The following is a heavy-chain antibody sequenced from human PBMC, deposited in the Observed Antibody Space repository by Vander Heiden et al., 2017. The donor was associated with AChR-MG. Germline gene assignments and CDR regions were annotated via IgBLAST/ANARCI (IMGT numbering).Heavy chain of an antibody. CDR3: ARDPNSGINRYYYYMDV. V-gene: IGHV3-30-3*01. CDR2: ISYDGINK. D-gene: IGHD7-27*01. Sequence: QVQLVESGGGVVQPGRPLRLSCAASGIISITYARHWVRQAPGKGLELVAVISYDGINKYYADSVKGRFTISRDNSKNTLYLQMNSLRAEDTALYYCARDPNSGINRYYYYMDVWGRGTTVTVSS. CDR1: GIISITYA. J-gene: IGHJ6*03.